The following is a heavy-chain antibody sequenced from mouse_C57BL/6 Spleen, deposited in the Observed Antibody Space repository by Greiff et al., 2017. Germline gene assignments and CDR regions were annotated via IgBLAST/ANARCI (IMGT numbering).Heavy chain of an antibody. D-gene: IGHD1-1*01. CDR2: IYPGDGDT. CDR1: GYAFSSYW. Sequence: VQLQQSGAELVKPGASVKISCKASGYAFSSYWMNWVKQRPGKGLEWIGQIYPGDGDTNYNGKFKGKATLTADKSSSTAYMQLSSLTSEDSAVYFCAGIYYYGSSYGFAYWGQGTLVTVSA. V-gene: IGHV1-80*01. J-gene: IGHJ3*01. CDR3: AGIYYYGSSYGFAY.